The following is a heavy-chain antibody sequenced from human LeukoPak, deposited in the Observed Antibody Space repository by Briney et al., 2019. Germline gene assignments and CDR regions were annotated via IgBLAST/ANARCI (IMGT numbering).Heavy chain of an antibody. J-gene: IGHJ4*02. CDR2: ISSSSSYI. D-gene: IGHD3-22*01. CDR1: GFTFSSYS. CDR3: ARSRSGYYEDY. Sequence: GGSLRLFCGASGFTFSSYSMNWVRQAPGKGLEWVSSISSSSSYIYYADSVKGRFTISRDNAKNSLSLQVNSLSAEDTAVYYCARSRSGYYEDYWGQGTLVTVSS. V-gene: IGHV3-21*01.